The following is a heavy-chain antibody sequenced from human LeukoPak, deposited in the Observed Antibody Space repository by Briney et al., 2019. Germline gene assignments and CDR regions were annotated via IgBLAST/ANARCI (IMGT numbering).Heavy chain of an antibody. V-gene: IGHV4-4*07. CDR1: GGSISSYY. Sequence: PSETLSLTCTVSGGSISSYYWTWIRQPVGKRLEWIGRIYTSGGTDYNPSLKTRATLSVDKSKNQFSLNLASLTAADTALYYCAGRGSSSGTFDIWGPGTFVTVSS. D-gene: IGHD1-26*01. CDR3: AGRGSSSGTFDI. J-gene: IGHJ3*02. CDR2: IYTSGGT.